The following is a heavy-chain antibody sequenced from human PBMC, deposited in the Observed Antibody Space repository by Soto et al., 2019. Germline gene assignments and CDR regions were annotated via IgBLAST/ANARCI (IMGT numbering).Heavy chain of an antibody. V-gene: IGHV4-30-2*01. CDR3: ARGGWELPGDNYFDY. D-gene: IGHD1-26*01. Sequence: QLQLQESGSGLVKPSQTLSLTCAVSGGSISSGGHSWSWIRQPPGKGLEWIGYIYHSGSTYYNPSLKSRVTISVDRSKNQFSLKLSSVTAADTAVHYCARGGWELPGDNYFDYWGQGTLVTVSS. CDR1: GGSISSGGHS. CDR2: IYHSGST. J-gene: IGHJ4*02.